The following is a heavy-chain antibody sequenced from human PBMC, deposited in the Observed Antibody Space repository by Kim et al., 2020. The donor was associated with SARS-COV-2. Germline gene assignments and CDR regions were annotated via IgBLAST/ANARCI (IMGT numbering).Heavy chain of an antibody. J-gene: IGHJ5*02. Sequence: AQKLQGRVTMTTDTSTSTAYMELRSLRSDDTAVYYCARNNYQLWLLWFDPWGQGTLVTVSS. D-gene: IGHD5-18*01. V-gene: IGHV1-18*01. CDR3: ARNNYQLWLLWFDP.